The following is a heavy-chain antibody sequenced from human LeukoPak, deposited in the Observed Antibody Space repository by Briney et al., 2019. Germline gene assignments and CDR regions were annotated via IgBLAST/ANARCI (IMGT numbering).Heavy chain of an antibody. Sequence: SETLSLTCAVYGGSFGGYYWTWIRQPPGKGLEWIGEVNERGNTNYNPSLKSRVTISVDTSKKQFSLELMFVSAADTALYYCARASAYSSSSGVNYWGQGALVTVSS. V-gene: IGHV4-34*01. CDR3: ARASAYSSSSGVNY. CDR2: VNERGNT. D-gene: IGHD6-6*01. J-gene: IGHJ4*02. CDR1: GGSFGGYY.